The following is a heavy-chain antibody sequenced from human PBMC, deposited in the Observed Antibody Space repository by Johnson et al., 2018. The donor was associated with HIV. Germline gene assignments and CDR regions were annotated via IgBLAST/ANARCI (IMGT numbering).Heavy chain of an antibody. J-gene: IGHJ3*02. CDR3: ARANRGRNDAFDI. V-gene: IGHV3-11*06. Sequence: VQLVESGGGLVKPGGSLRLSCAASGFTFSDYYMSWIRQAPGKGLEWVSYISGGSTYYADSRKGRFTISRENAKNSLYLQMNSLRAGDTAVYYCARANRGRNDAFDIWGQGTMVTVSS. CDR2: ISGGST. D-gene: IGHD2-15*01. CDR1: GFTFSDYY.